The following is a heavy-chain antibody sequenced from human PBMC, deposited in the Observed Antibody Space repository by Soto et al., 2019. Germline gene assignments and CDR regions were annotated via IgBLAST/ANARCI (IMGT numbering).Heavy chain of an antibody. CDR2: ISGSSRYT. Sequence: GGSLRLSCVASGFSFSDYYMTWFRQAPGKGLEWISYISGSSRYTNYADSLRGRFTISRDNAKNSLYLQLSSLRVEDTAVYYCARRSPSFDLWGRGTLVTVSS. V-gene: IGHV3-11*06. CDR1: GFSFSDYY. CDR3: ARRSPSFDL. J-gene: IGHJ2*01.